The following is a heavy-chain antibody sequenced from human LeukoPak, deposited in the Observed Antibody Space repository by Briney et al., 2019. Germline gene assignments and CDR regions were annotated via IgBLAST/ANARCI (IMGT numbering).Heavy chain of an antibody. D-gene: IGHD3-3*01. CDR3: AKDGESYDFWSGYLFDY. Sequence: GGSLRLSCAASGFTFSTYSMNWVRQTPGKGLEWIAYISSSDSTIYYADSVKGRFTISRDNAKKSLYLLMNSLRAEDTAVYYCAKDGESYDFWSGYLFDYWGQGTLVTVSS. J-gene: IGHJ4*02. V-gene: IGHV3-48*01. CDR1: GFTFSTYS. CDR2: ISSSDSTI.